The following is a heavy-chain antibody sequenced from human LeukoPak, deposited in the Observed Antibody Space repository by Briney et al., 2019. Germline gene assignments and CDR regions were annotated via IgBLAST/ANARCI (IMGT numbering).Heavy chain of an antibody. Sequence: PGGSLRLSCAASGFTFSSYSMNWVRQAPGKGLELVSSISSSSSYIYYADSVKGRFTISRDNAKNSLYLQMNSLRAEDTALYFCVRELTVTTREYYFDLWGQGTLVTVSS. V-gene: IGHV3-21*01. CDR1: GFTFSSYS. CDR3: VRELTVTTREYYFDL. CDR2: ISSSSSYI. J-gene: IGHJ4*02. D-gene: IGHD1-20*01.